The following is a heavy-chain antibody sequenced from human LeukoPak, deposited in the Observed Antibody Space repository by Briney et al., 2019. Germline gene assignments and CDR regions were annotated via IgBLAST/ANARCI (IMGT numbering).Heavy chain of an antibody. J-gene: IGHJ4*02. CDR3: AREGEYSSGWACFDY. V-gene: IGHV1-3*01. CDR2: INAGNGNT. CDR1: GYTFTSYA. Sequence: GASVTVSCTASGYTFTSYAMHWVRQAPGQRLEWMGWINAGNGNTKYSQKFQGRVTITRDTSASTAYMELSSLRSEDTAVYYCAREGEYSSGWACFDYWGQGTLVTVSS. D-gene: IGHD6-19*01.